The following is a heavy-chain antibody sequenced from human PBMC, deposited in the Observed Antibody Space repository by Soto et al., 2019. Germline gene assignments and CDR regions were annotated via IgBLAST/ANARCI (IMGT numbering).Heavy chain of an antibody. CDR1: GLTLSNYA. CDR2: ISGSGDST. J-gene: IGHJ4*02. D-gene: IGHD6-19*01. CDR3: AKTFWTVAGTRYLDY. V-gene: IGHV3-23*01. Sequence: GGSLRLSCAASGLTLSNYATSWVRQAPGKGLEWVSVISGSGDSTYYADSVKGRFTISRDNSRNTLYLQLSGLRVEDTAVYYCAKTFWTVAGTRYLDYWGQGTLVTVSS.